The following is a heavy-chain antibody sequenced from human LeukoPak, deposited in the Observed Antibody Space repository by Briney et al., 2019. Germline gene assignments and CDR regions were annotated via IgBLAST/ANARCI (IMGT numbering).Heavy chain of an antibody. CDR3: AREGTPDLDY. CDR2: ISSSGSPI. Sequence: PGGSLRLSCAASGFTFGSYDMNWVRQAPGKGLEWVSYISSSGSPIYYADSVKGRFTISRDNAKRSLYLQMNSLRAEDTAVYYCAREGTPDLDYWGQGTLVTVSS. CDR1: GFTFGSYD. V-gene: IGHV3-48*03. D-gene: IGHD2-15*01. J-gene: IGHJ4*02.